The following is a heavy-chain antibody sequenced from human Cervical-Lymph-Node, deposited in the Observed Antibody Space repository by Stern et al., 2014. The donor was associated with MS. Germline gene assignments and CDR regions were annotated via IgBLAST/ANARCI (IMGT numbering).Heavy chain of an antibody. CDR2: INPGGSEN. CDR3: ARRHCSSRRCGWFDP. V-gene: IGHV5-51*01. J-gene: IGHJ5*02. D-gene: IGHD2-2*01. CDR1: GYSFTSYW. Sequence: VQLVQSGAEVKKPGESLKISCKGSGYSFTSYWIGWVRQVPGKGLEWMGVINPGGSENTYTPPFPGQVNISAGKAISTAYLQWSSLKASDTAMYYCARRHCSSRRCGWFDPWGQGTLVTVS.